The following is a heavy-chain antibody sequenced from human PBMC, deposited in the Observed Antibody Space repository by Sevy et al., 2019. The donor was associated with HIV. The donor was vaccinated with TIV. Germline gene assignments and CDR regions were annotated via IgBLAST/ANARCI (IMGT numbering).Heavy chain of an antibody. CDR2: ISGSGGST. V-gene: IGHV3-23*01. D-gene: IGHD3-22*01. CDR3: AKDLSFHRTMIAVVLDY. Sequence: GGSLRLSCAASGFTFSSYAMSWVRQAPGKGLEWVSAISGSGGSTYYADSVKGRFTISRDNSKNTLYLQMNSLRAEDTAVYYCAKDLSFHRTMIAVVLDYWGQGTLVTVSS. CDR1: GFTFSSYA. J-gene: IGHJ4*02.